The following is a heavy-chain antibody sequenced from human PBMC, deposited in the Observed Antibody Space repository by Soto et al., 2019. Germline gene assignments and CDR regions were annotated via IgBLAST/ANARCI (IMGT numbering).Heavy chain of an antibody. CDR3: ARGGTVSTA. J-gene: IGHJ5*02. V-gene: IGHV3-48*01. Sequence: VQLVESGGGLVQPGGSLRLSCAASGFSISTPSMNWVRQAPGKGLEWVSFISSGNNAIYYADSVKGRFKISRDIAENSVYLQMNSLGAEDTAVYYCARGGTVSTAWGQGTRVTVSS. CDR1: GFSISTPS. D-gene: IGHD4-4*01. CDR2: ISSGNNAI.